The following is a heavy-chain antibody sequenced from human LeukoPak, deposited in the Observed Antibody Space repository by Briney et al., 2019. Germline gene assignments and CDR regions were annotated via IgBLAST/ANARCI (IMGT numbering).Heavy chain of an antibody. CDR3: ARGRGSGSYYFDAFDI. V-gene: IGHV4-34*01. J-gene: IGHJ3*02. Sequence: SETLSLPCTVSGGSISSYYWSWIRQPPGKGLEWIGEINHSGSTNYNPSLKSRVTISVDTSKNQFSLKLSSVTAADTAVYYCARGRGSGSYYFDAFDIWGQGTMVTVSS. CDR1: GGSISSYY. D-gene: IGHD1-26*01. CDR2: INHSGST.